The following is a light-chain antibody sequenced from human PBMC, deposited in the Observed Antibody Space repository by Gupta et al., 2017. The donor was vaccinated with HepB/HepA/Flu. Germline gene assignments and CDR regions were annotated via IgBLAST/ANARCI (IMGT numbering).Light chain of an antibody. V-gene: IGKV1-9*01. CDR3: QQLNSDPRT. CDR2: AAS. Sequence: DIQLTQSPSFLSASVGDRVTITCRASQGISSYLAWYQQKPGKAPKLLIYAASTLQSGVPSRFSGSGSGTEFTLTISSLKPEDFATYYCQQLNSDPRTFGQGTKVEIK. J-gene: IGKJ1*01. CDR1: QGISSY.